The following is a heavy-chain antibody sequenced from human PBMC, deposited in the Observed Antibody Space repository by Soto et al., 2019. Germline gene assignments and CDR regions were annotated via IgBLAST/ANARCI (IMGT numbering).Heavy chain of an antibody. CDR2: IWFDGSNK. Sequence: PGGSLRLSCAASGFTFSTYGMHWVRQAPGKGLEWVAVIWFDGSNKYYADSVKGRFTISRDNSKNTLYLQMSSLRAEDTAVYYCARGVRDGYNPLYYYYGMDVWGQGTTVTVSS. CDR3: ARGVRDGYNPLYYYYGMDV. CDR1: GFTFSTYG. V-gene: IGHV3-33*01. D-gene: IGHD5-12*01. J-gene: IGHJ6*02.